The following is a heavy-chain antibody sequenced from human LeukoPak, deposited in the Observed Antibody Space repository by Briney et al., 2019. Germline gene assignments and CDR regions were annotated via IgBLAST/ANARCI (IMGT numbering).Heavy chain of an antibody. V-gene: IGHV4-39*01. CDR1: GDSINTGDDY. CDR3: ARHRLATIRAPFDH. CDR2: IHYSGTT. D-gene: IGHD5-12*01. J-gene: IGHJ4*02. Sequence: SETLSLTCTVSGDSINTGDDYWGWIRQPPGRGLEWIGTIHYSGTTYYNPSLKSRVSIFVETSKNHFSLKVTSVTAADTAVYFCARHRLATIRAPFDHWGQGALVTVSS.